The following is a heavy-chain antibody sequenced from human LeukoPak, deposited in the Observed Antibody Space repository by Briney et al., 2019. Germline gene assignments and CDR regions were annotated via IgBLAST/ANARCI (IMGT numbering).Heavy chain of an antibody. CDR2: IYTSGST. J-gene: IGHJ6*02. V-gene: IGHV4-4*07. CDR1: GGSISSYY. Sequence: KPSETLSLTCTVSGGSISSYYWSWIRQPAGKGLEWIGRIYTSGSTNYNPSLKSRVTMSVDTSKNQFSLKLSSVTAADTAVYYCAKDDQGSGSYYNARPPYYYYGMDVWGQGTTVTVSS. D-gene: IGHD3-10*01. CDR3: AKDDQGSGSYYNARPPYYYYGMDV.